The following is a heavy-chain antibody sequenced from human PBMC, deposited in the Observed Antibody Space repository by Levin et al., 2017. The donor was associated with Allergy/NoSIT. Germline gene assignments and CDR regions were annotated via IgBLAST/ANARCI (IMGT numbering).Heavy chain of an antibody. J-gene: IGHJ5*02. D-gene: IGHD3-3*01. CDR2: INHSGST. Sequence: TSETLSLTCDVYGGSFSGYYWSWIRQPPGKGLEWIGEINHSGSTNYNPSLKSRVTISVDTSNNQFSLKLSSVTAADTAVYYCARRVSDYNWFDPWGQGTLVTVSS. CDR3: ARRVSDYNWFDP. CDR1: GGSFSGYY. V-gene: IGHV4-34*01.